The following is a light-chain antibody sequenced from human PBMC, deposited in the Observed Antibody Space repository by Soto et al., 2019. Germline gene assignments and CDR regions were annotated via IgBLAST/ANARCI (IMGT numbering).Light chain of an antibody. V-gene: IGKV1-5*03. J-gene: IGKJ2*01. CDR3: QQYNSYSYT. Sequence: DIQMTQSPSXLXASVGXRVTITXRASQSXXSWLAWYQQKPGKAPKLLIYKASSLESGVPSRFSGSGSGTEFTLTISSLQPDDFATYYCQQYNSYSYTFGQGTKLEIK. CDR1: QSXXSW. CDR2: KAS.